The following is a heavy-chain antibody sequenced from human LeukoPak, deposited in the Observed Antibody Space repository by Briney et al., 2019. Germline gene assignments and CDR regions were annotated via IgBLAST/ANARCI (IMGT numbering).Heavy chain of an antibody. J-gene: IGHJ4*02. CDR3: ARPSIAAAGTHYYFDY. CDR2: IYPGDSDT. D-gene: IGHD6-13*01. V-gene: IGHV5-51*01. CDR1: GYSFTSYW. Sequence: GESLKISCKGSGYSFTSYWIGWVRQVPGKGLEWMGIIYPGDSDTRYSPSFQGQVTISADKSISTAYLQWSSLKASDTAMYYCARPSIAAAGTHYYFDYWGQGTLVTVSS.